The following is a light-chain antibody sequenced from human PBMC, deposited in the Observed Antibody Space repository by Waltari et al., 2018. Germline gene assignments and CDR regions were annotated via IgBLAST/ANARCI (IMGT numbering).Light chain of an antibody. CDR1: QSVGSSS. V-gene: IGKV3-20*01. CDR2: RAS. J-gene: IGKJ1*01. Sequence: EIVLTQSPGTASLSPGERVTLSCRASQSVGSSSLAWYQQKPGQAPRLVIYRASRRATCIPDRFSGSGSGTDFGLTISRLEPEDFAVYYCQQHGTLPATFGQGTKVEIK. CDR3: QQHGTLPAT.